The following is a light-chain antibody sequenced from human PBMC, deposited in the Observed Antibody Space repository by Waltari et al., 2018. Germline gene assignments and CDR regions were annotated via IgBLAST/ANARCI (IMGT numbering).Light chain of an antibody. CDR1: QSVSSN. V-gene: IGKV3-15*01. Sequence: IVMTQSPATLSVSPGERATLSCRASQSVSSNLAWYQQKPGQAPRPLIYGASTRATGVPARFSGSGSGTEFILTISSMQSEDFAIYYCQQYNDWPPNTFGQGTKLEIK. CDR3: QQYNDWPPNT. J-gene: IGKJ2*01. CDR2: GAS.